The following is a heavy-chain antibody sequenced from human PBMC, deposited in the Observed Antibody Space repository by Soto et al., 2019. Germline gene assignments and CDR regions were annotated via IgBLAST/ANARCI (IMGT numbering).Heavy chain of an antibody. CDR1: GFTFSSYA. V-gene: IGHV3-30-3*01. Sequence: QVQLVESGGGVVQPGRSLRLSCAASGFTFSSYAMHWVRQAPGKGLEWVAVISYDGSNKYYADSVKGRFTISRDNSKNTLYLQMNRLRAEDTAVYYCARSTTVTYYFDYWGQGTLVTVSS. J-gene: IGHJ4*02. CDR3: ARSTTVTYYFDY. CDR2: ISYDGSNK. D-gene: IGHD4-4*01.